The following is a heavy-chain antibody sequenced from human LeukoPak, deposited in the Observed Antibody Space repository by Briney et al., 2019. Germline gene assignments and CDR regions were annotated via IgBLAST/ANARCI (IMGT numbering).Heavy chain of an antibody. CDR3: AREPYSYSYYYGMDV. Sequence: SETLSLTCAVYGGSFSGYYWSWIRQPPGKGLEWIGEINHSGSTNYNPSLKSRVTMSVDTSKNQFSLKLSSVTAADTAVYYCAREPYSYSYYYGMDVWGQGTTVTVSS. D-gene: IGHD6-13*01. J-gene: IGHJ6*02. CDR2: INHSGST. V-gene: IGHV4-34*01. CDR1: GGSFSGYY.